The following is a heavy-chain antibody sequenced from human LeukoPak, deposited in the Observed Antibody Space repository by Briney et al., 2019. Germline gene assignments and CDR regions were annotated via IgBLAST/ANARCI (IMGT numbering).Heavy chain of an antibody. CDR3: ARRYNWNYGMDV. D-gene: IGHD1-20*01. Sequence: SETLSLTCTVSGGSISSYYWSWIRQPPGKGLEWIGYIYYSGSTNYNPSLKSRVTISVDTSKNQFSLKLSSVTAADTAVYYCARRYNWNYGMDVWGQGTRSPSP. V-gene: IGHV4-59*08. J-gene: IGHJ6*02. CDR1: GGSISSYY. CDR2: IYYSGST.